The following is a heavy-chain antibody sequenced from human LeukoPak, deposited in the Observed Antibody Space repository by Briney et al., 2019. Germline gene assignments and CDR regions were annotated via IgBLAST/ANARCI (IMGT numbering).Heavy chain of an antibody. V-gene: IGHV4-59*08. CDR1: GGSITSYY. Sequence: PSETLSLTCTVSGGSITSYYWSWIRQPPGKGLEWTGYIYYSGSSNSDPSLKSRVTISVDTSKNQFSLKLSSVTAADTAVYYCARHRTARGSVDYWGQGTLVTVSS. CDR2: IYYSGSS. D-gene: IGHD1-14*01. CDR3: ARHRTARGSVDY. J-gene: IGHJ4*02.